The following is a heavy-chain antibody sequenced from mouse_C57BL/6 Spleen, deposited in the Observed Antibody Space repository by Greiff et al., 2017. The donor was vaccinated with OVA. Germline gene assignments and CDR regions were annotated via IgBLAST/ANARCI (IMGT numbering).Heavy chain of an antibody. D-gene: IGHD2-3*01. CDR2: ISYDGSN. V-gene: IGHV3-6*01. CDR3: ASGDGYFDY. CDR1: GYSITSGYY. J-gene: IGHJ2*01. Sequence: EVKLQESGPGLVKPSQSLSLSCSVTGYSITSGYYWNWIRQFPGNKLEWMGYISYDGSNNYNPSLKNRTSITRDTSKNQIFLKLKSVTTEDTATYYCASGDGYFDYWGQGTTLTVSS.